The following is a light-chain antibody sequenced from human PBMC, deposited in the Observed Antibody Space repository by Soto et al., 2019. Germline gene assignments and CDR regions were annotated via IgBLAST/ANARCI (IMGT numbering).Light chain of an antibody. V-gene: IGKV3-20*01. J-gene: IGKJ5*01. CDR1: QSVSSSY. CDR3: QQYGSSPPIT. Sequence: EIVLTQSPGTLSLSPGERATLSCRASQSVSSSYLAWYQQKPGQAPRLLIYGASSRATGIPARFSGSGSGTDFTLTISRLEPEDFAVYYCQQYGSSPPITFCQGTRLEIK. CDR2: GAS.